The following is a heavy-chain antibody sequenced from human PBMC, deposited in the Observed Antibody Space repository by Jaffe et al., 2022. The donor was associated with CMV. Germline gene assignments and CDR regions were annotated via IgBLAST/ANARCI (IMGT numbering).Heavy chain of an antibody. J-gene: IGHJ6*03. Sequence: QVQLLQSGAEVKKPGSSVRVSCEASGGTFSNFAITWVRRAPGQGLEWMGRIIPTLNIPIYAQKFQGRIIISVDTSTSKAFLELSTLTSGDTAVYYCAVGRSDYYFYMDVWGTGTTVTVSS. CDR2: IIPTLNIP. V-gene: IGHV1-69*09. D-gene: IGHD2-15*01. CDR1: GGTFSNFA. CDR3: AVGRSDYYFYMDV.